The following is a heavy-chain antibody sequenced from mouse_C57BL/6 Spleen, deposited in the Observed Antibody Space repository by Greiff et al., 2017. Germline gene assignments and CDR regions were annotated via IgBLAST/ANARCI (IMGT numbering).Heavy chain of an antibody. CDR1: GYTFTDYN. J-gene: IGHJ4*01. V-gene: IGHV1-18*01. CDR2: INPNNGGT. Sequence: VQLQQSGPELVKPGASVKIPCKASGYTFTDYNMDWVKQSHGKSLEWIGDINPNNGGTIYNQKFKGKATLTVYKSSSTAYMELRSLTSEDTAVYYCARKYYGSSYGAMDYWGQGTSVTVSS. CDR3: ARKYYGSSYGAMDY. D-gene: IGHD1-1*01.